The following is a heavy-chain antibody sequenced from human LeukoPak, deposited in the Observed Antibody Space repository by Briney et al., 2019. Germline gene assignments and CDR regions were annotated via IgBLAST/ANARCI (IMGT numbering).Heavy chain of an antibody. D-gene: IGHD2-2*01. CDR2: INSDGSST. CDR3: ARPAEYCSSTSCYSGDFDY. J-gene: IGHJ4*02. CDR1: GFTFSNYW. Sequence: GGSLRLSCAASGFTFSNYWMHWVRQAPGKGLVWVSRINSDGSSTSYADSVKGRFTISRDNAKNTLYLQMNSLRAEDTAVYYCARPAEYCSSTSCYSGDFDYWGQGTLVTVSS. V-gene: IGHV3-74*01.